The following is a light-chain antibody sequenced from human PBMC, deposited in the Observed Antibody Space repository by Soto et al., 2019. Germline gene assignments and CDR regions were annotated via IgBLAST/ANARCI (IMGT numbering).Light chain of an antibody. V-gene: IGKV1-17*01. CDR1: QGIRND. J-gene: IGKJ2*01. CDR3: LQYHSYLLYT. CDR2: AAS. Sequence: DIQMTQSPSSLSAPVGDRVIITCRASQGIRNDLGWYQQKPGKAPKRLIYAASSLQSGVPSRFSGSGSGTEFTLTISSLQPEDFATYYCLQYHSYLLYTFGQGTKVEIK.